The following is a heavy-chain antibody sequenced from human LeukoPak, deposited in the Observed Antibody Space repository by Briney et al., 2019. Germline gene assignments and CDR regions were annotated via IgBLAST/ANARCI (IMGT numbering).Heavy chain of an antibody. CDR1: GFTFSSYE. Sequence: PGGSLRLSCAASGFTFSSYEMNWARQAPGKGLEWVSSISSSSSYIYYADSVKGRFTISRDNAKNSLYLQMNSLRAEDTAVYYCARVGASHAFDIWGQGTMVTVSS. D-gene: IGHD1-26*01. V-gene: IGHV3-21*01. J-gene: IGHJ3*02. CDR2: ISSSSSYI. CDR3: ARVGASHAFDI.